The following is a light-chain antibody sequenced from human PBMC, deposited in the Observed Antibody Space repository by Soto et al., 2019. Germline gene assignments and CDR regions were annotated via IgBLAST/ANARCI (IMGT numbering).Light chain of an antibody. CDR1: QDISNY. CDR3: QQYDNLLIT. V-gene: IGKV1-33*01. Sequence: DIQMTQSPSSLSASVGVRVTITCQASQDISNYLNWYQQKPGKAPKLLIYDASNLETGVPSRFSGSGSGTDFTFTISSLQPEDIATYYCQQYDNLLITFGGGTKVEIK. J-gene: IGKJ4*01. CDR2: DAS.